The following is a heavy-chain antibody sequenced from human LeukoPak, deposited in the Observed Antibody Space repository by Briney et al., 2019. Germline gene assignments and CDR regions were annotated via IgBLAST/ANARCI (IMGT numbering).Heavy chain of an antibody. CDR3: ARGARTTYFDY. J-gene: IGHJ4*02. V-gene: IGHV4-38-2*02. CDR1: GYSISSGYY. CDR2: IYYNGIT. D-gene: IGHD2/OR15-2a*01. Sequence: SETLSLTCTVSGYSISSGYYWGWIRQPPGKGLEWIGNIYYNGITYYNPSLKSRVTISLDTSKNQFSLKLSSVTAADTAVYYCARGARTTYFDYWGQGTLVTVSS.